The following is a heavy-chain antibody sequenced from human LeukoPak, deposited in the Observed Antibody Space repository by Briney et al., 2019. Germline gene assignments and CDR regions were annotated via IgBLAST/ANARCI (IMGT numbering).Heavy chain of an antibody. CDR2: IWYDGSNK. CDR3: ARDRSGWSVDY. CDR1: GFSFSSYG. J-gene: IGHJ4*02. Sequence: GGSLRLSCAASGFSFSSYGMHWVRQAPGKGLEWVAVIWYDGSNKYYADSVKGRFTISRDNSKNTLFLQMNSLRAEDTAVYYCARDRSGWSVDYWGQGTLVTVSS. D-gene: IGHD6-19*01. V-gene: IGHV3-33*01.